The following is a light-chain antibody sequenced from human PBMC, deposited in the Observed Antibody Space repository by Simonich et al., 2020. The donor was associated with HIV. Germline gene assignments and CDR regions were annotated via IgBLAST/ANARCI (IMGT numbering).Light chain of an antibody. V-gene: IGKV1-NL1*01. Sequence: DIQMTQSPSSLSASVGDRVTITCRASPGVSNSLAWYQQKPGKAPKLLSYAASRLESGVPSRFSGSGSGTDYTLTISSLQPEDFATYYCQQYYSTLMYTFGQGTKLEIK. CDR2: AAS. CDR3: QQYYSTLMYT. J-gene: IGKJ2*01. CDR1: PGVSNS.